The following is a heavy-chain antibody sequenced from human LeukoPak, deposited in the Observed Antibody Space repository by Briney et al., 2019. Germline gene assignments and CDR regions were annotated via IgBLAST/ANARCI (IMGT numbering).Heavy chain of an antibody. Sequence: GGSLRLSCAASGFTVSSKYMSWVRQAPGKGLEWVSDTYRGGSTYYADSVKGRFTTSRDNSKNTLYLQMNSLRAEDTAVYYCASDGDYGDAFDIWGQGTMVAVSS. CDR2: TYRGGST. J-gene: IGHJ3*02. D-gene: IGHD3-16*01. CDR3: ASDGDYGDAFDI. V-gene: IGHV3-66*01. CDR1: GFTVSSKY.